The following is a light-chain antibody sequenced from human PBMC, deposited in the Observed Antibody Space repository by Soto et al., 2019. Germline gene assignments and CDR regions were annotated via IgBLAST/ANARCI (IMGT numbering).Light chain of an antibody. CDR2: AAS. Sequence: DIQMTQSPSSLSASVGDRVTITCRASQSITTYLNWYQQTPGKAPELLIYAASRLRSGVPSRFSGSGSGTDFTLTISSLQPEDFATYYCQQSSTAPFTFGPGTKVDI. V-gene: IGKV1-39*01. CDR1: QSITTY. J-gene: IGKJ3*01. CDR3: QQSSTAPFT.